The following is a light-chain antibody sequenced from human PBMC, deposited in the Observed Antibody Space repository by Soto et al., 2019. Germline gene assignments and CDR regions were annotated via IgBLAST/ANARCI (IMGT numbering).Light chain of an antibody. CDR3: QQRSNWPPWT. CDR1: QSVSSY. V-gene: IGKV3-11*01. CDR2: DAS. Sequence: EIVLTQSPATLCLSPGERATLSCRASQSVSSYLAWYQQKPGQAPRVLIYDASNRATGIPARFSGSGSGTDFTLTISSLEPEDFAVYYCQQRSNWPPWTFGQGTKVDIK. J-gene: IGKJ1*01.